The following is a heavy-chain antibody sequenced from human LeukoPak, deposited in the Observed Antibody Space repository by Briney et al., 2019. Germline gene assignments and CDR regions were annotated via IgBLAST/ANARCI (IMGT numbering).Heavy chain of an antibody. CDR2: ISGSGGST. J-gene: IGHJ4*02. Sequence: GGSLRLSCAASGFTFSSYAMSWVRQAPGKGLEWVSAISGSGGSTYYADSVKGRFTISRDNSKNTLYLQMNSLRAEDTAVYYCVKAEVYGDYAWDYWGQGTLVTVSS. CDR3: VKAEVYGDYAWDY. V-gene: IGHV3-23*01. CDR1: GFTFSSYA. D-gene: IGHD4-17*01.